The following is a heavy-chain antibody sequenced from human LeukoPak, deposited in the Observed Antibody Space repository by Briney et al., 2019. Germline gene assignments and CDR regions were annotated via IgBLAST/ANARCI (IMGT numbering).Heavy chain of an antibody. J-gene: IGHJ6*02. CDR1: GFTFSSYW. CDR3: AREKYYDFWSGSLPYGMDV. Sequence: GGSLRLSCAASGFTFSSYWMTWVRQAPGKGLEWVANIKQDGSEKYYVDSVKGRFTISRDNAKNSLYLQMNSLRAEDTAVYYCAREKYYDFWSGSLPYGMDVWGQGTTVTVSS. V-gene: IGHV3-7*03. CDR2: IKQDGSEK. D-gene: IGHD3-3*01.